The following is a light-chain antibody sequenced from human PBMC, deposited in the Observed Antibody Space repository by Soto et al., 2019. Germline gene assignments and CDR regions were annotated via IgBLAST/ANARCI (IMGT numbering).Light chain of an antibody. CDR1: QTINNW. V-gene: IGKV1-5*01. Sequence: DILMTQSPSTLSASVGDRVTITCRASQTINNWLAWYQQKPGKAPKLLIYDVSSLGSGVPSRFSGSRSGTDFTLTISGLQPDDSATYYCQQYNTFWTFGQGTKVEIK. CDR3: QQYNTFWT. CDR2: DVS. J-gene: IGKJ1*01.